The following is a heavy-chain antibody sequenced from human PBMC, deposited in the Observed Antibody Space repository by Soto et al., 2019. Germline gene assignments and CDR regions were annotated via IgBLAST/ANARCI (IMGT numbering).Heavy chain of an antibody. CDR3: ARESTLKWFGEFFHAFDI. CDR1: GFTFSSYG. J-gene: IGHJ3*02. D-gene: IGHD3-10*01. CDR2: IWYDGSNK. V-gene: IGHV3-33*01. Sequence: GGSLRLSCAASGFTFSSYGMHWVRQAPGKGLEWVAVIWYDGSNKYYADSVKGRFTISRDNSKNTLYLQMNSLRAEDTAVYYCARESTLKWFGEFFHAFDIWGQGTMVTVSS.